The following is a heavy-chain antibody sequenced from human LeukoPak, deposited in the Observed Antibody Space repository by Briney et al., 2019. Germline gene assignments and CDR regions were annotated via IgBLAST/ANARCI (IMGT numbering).Heavy chain of an antibody. D-gene: IGHD3-10*02. V-gene: IGHV4-4*07. CDR1: GGSISSYY. Sequence: SETLFLTCTVSGGSISSYYWSWIRQPAGKGLEWIGRIYTSGSTNYNPSLKSRVTMSVDTSKNQFSLKLSSVTAADTAVYYCARDVRDYYYYYMDVWGKGTTVTISS. CDR2: IYTSGST. J-gene: IGHJ6*03. CDR3: ARDVRDYYYYYMDV.